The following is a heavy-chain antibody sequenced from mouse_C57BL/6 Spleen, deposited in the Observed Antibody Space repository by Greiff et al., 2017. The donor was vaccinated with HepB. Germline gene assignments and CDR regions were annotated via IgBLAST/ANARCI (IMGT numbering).Heavy chain of an antibody. D-gene: IGHD1-1*01. CDR2: IYPGSGNT. CDR3: ARSSYYGFDY. V-gene: IGHV1-66*01. CDR1: GYSFTSYY. J-gene: IGHJ2*01. Sequence: VQLQQSGPELVKPGASVKISCKASGYSFTSYYIHWVKQRPGQGLEWIGWIYPGSGNTKYNEKFKGKATLTADTSSSTAYMQLSSLTSEDSAVYYCARSSYYGFDYWGQGTTLTVSS.